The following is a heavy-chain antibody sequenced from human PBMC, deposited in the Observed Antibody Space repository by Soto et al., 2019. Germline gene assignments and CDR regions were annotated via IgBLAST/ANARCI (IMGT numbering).Heavy chain of an antibody. D-gene: IGHD6-6*01. J-gene: IGHJ6*02. CDR2: ISAYNGNT. Sequence: QVQLVQSGAEVKKPGASVKVSCKASGYTFTSYGISWVRQAPGQGLEWMGWISAYNGNTNYAQKLQGRVTMTTDTSTSTAYKELRSLRSDDTAVYYCARLLAAWNYYYGMDVWGQGTTVTVSS. V-gene: IGHV1-18*04. CDR3: ARLLAAWNYYYGMDV. CDR1: GYTFTSYG.